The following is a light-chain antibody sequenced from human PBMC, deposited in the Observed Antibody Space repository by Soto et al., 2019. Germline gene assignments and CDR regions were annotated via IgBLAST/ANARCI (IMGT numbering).Light chain of an antibody. V-gene: IGKV1-39*01. J-gene: IGKJ5*01. CDR1: QSISSY. CDR2: AAS. CDR3: QQSYSTPIT. Sequence: DIQMTQSPSSLSASVGDRVTITCQASQSISSYLNWYQQKPGKAPKLMIYAASSLQSGVPSRFSGSGSGTDCTLTISSLQPEDFATYYCQQSYSTPITFGQGTRLEIK.